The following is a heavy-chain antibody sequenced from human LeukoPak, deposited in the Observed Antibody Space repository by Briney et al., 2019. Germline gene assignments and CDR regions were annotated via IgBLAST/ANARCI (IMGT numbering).Heavy chain of an antibody. CDR3: ARDKTMVRGGPFDP. CDR2: INSDGSST. J-gene: IGHJ5*02. CDR1: GFTFSSYW. D-gene: IGHD3-10*01. V-gene: IGHV3-74*01. Sequence: GGSLRLSCAASGFTFSSYWMHWVRQAPGKGLEWVSRINSDGSSTSYADSVKGRFTISRDNAKNTLYLQMNSLRAEDTAVYYCARDKTMVRGGPFDPWGQGTLVTVSS.